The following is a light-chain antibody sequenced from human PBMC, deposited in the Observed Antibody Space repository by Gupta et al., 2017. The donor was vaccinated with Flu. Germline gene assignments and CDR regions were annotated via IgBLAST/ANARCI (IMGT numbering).Light chain of an antibody. CDR3: QQLNNNPPSLS. CDR2: GGS. Sequence: DIESTQSPSYLSASDGHRVTITCRATQGIRSYVYSDQQKPGRAPEVLIYGGSTLQSAVSSRFSGSSSGADFTLTITSRQPEDFGTYYCQQLNNNPPSLSFGGGTKLEI. CDR1: QGIRSY. J-gene: IGKJ4*01. V-gene: IGKV1-9*01.